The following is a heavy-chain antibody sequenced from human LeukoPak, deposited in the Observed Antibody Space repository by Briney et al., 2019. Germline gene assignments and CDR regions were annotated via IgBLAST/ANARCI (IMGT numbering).Heavy chain of an antibody. Sequence: PSETLSLTCTVSGGSISSSSYYWSWIRQPPGKGLEWIGYIYYSGSTNYNPSLKSRVTISVDTSKNQFSLKLSSVTAADTAVYYCAGTYNWNYGHPYYFDYWGQGTLVTVSS. CDR2: IYYSGST. CDR3: AGTYNWNYGHPYYFDY. J-gene: IGHJ4*02. V-gene: IGHV4-61*01. D-gene: IGHD1-7*01. CDR1: GGSISSSSYY.